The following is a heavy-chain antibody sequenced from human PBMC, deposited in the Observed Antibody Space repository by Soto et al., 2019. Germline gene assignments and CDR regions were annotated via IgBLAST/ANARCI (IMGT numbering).Heavy chain of an antibody. J-gene: IGHJ6*04. Sequence: PGESLKISCKATGYSFTNYWIGWVRQMHGKGLEWMGTIYPGDSDTRYGPAFEGQVTISADKSITTAYLQWSSLKASDTAVYFCARRRQYCTSTICWAHYYSTLDVWGKGTTVTVSS. CDR3: ARRRQYCTSTICWAHYYSTLDV. CDR1: GYSFTNYW. CDR2: IYPGDSDT. D-gene: IGHD2-2*01. V-gene: IGHV5-51*01.